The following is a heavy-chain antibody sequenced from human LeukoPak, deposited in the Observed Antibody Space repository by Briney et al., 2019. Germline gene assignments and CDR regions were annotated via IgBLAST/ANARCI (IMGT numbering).Heavy chain of an antibody. Sequence: PSETLSLTCVVSGGSISSTSYYWGWIRQPPGKGLEWIGSIYYSGSTYYSPSLKSRVTISVDTSKNQFSLKLSSVTAADTAVYYCARTRYYYNSRSYGAPYYFDYWGQGTLVTVSS. CDR1: GGSISSTSYY. CDR2: IYYSGST. CDR3: ARTRYYYNSRSYGAPYYFDY. V-gene: IGHV4-39*01. J-gene: IGHJ4*02. D-gene: IGHD3-10*01.